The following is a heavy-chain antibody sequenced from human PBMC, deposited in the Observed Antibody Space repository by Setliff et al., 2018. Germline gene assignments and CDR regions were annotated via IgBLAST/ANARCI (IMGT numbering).Heavy chain of an antibody. CDR1: GFSITSGYY. CDR3: ARVPRFTDTRNAFDI. D-gene: IGHD5-18*01. CDR2: LYHSGTT. J-gene: IGHJ3*02. Sequence: PSETLSLTCAVSGFSITSGYYWGWIRQAPGKGLEWIGSLYHSGTTYYNPSLKRRVTISLDTSKNHFSLNLNSVTAADTAVYFCARVPRFTDTRNAFDIWGQGTMVTVSS. V-gene: IGHV4-38-2*01.